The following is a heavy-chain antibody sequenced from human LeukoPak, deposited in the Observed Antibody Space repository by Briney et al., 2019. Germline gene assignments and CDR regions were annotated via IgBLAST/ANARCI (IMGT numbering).Heavy chain of an antibody. Sequence: SETLSLTCTVSGGSISSSDCFWGWIHQPPGKGLEWIGSIYYGGSTYYNPSLKSRVTISVDTSKNQFSLRLSSVTAADTAVYYCARTSEGYCSGGNCWDYYYYMDVWGKGTTVTVSS. J-gene: IGHJ6*03. D-gene: IGHD2-15*01. V-gene: IGHV4-39*07. CDR2: IYYGGST. CDR3: ARTSEGYCSGGNCWDYYYYMDV. CDR1: GGSISSSDCF.